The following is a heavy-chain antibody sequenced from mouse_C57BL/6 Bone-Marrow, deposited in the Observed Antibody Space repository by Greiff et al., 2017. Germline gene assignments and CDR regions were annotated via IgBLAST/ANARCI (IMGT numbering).Heavy chain of an antibody. Sequence: EVKLVESGGDLVKPGGSLKLSCAASGFTFSSYGMSWVRQTPDKRLEWVATISSGGSYTYYPASVKGRFTISRDNAKNNLYLQMSRLKSEDTTMYYCARRGTYLRYFDVWGTGTTVTVSS. CDR1: GFTFSSYG. V-gene: IGHV5-6*02. D-gene: IGHD5-1*01. CDR2: ISSGGSYT. CDR3: ARRGTYLRYFDV. J-gene: IGHJ1*03.